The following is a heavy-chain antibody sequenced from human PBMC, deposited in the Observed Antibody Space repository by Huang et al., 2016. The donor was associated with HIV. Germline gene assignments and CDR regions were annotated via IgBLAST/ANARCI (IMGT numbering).Heavy chain of an antibody. D-gene: IGHD5-18*01. Sequence: QVQLQESGPGLVRPSGTLSLTCTVSGDSISGHSWSWIRQPPGKGLEGIGTVGVAGRTRYNPSLKSRVTITTDTSKNEFSLKVASVTAADTAMYFCARMDTSMARDFYYYMDVWGKGTPATVS. CDR2: VGVAGRT. J-gene: IGHJ6*03. CDR1: GDSISGHS. V-gene: IGHV4-4*08. CDR3: ARMDTSMARDFYYYMDV.